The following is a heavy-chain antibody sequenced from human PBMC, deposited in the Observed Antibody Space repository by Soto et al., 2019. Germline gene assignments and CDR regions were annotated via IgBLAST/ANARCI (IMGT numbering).Heavy chain of an antibody. V-gene: IGHV1-69*12. D-gene: IGHD5-12*01. J-gene: IGHJ6*02. Sequence: QVQLVQSGAEVKKPGSSVTVSCKASGGTFGNSAISWVRQAPGQGLEWMGGIIPIFPTPDYAQKFRGRVPTTAEESTTPAAVELTCLSSEATAVYYWAQDKARLQLGGNYYYAMDVWGQGPTVTVSS. CDR3: AQDKARLQLGGNYYYAMDV. CDR2: IIPIFPTP. CDR1: GGTFGNSA.